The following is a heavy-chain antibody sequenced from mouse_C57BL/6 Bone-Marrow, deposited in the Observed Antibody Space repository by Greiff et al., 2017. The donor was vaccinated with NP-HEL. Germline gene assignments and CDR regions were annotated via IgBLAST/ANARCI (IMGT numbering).Heavy chain of an antibody. CDR1: GYTFTSYW. CDR3: AIVVVGSGYYFDN. V-gene: IGHV1-74*01. J-gene: IGHJ2*01. CDR2: IHPSDSAT. D-gene: IGHD1-1*01. Sequence: QVQLQQPGAELVKPGASVKVSCKASGYTFTSYWMHWVKQRPGQGLEWIGRIHPSDSATNYNQKFKGKATLTVDKSSTTAYMQLSILTSEDSAVYYCAIVVVGSGYYFDNRGQGTTLTVSS.